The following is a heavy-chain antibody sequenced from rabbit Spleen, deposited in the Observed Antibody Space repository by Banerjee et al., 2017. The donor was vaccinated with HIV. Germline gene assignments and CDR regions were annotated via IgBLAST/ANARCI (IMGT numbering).Heavy chain of an antibody. V-gene: IGHV1S45*01. D-gene: IGHD1-1*01. Sequence: QEQLVESGGGLVKPEGSLTLTCKASGFSFSDRDVMCWVRQAPGKGLEWIACTAGGRSTFTYYASWAKGRFTISKASSTTVTLQMTSLTAADTATYFCATSNGGNDRYGLWGQGTLVTVS. CDR1: GFSFSDRDV. CDR2: TAGGRSTFT. CDR3: ATSNGGNDRYGL. J-gene: IGHJ3*01.